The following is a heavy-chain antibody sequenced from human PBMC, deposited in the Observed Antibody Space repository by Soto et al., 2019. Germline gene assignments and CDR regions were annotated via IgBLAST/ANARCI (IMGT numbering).Heavy chain of an antibody. CDR3: VKRVEYKNSNNYFDF. V-gene: IGHV3-23*01. Sequence: GGSLRLSCAASGLTFRGYAMSWVRQAPGKGLEWVSAISDSGGSTFYADSVKGRFTISRDNSKNTLYLQMNSLRAEDTAFYYCVKRVEYKNSNNYFDFWGQGTLVTVSS. J-gene: IGHJ4*02. CDR1: GLTFRGYA. CDR2: ISDSGGST. D-gene: IGHD6-6*01.